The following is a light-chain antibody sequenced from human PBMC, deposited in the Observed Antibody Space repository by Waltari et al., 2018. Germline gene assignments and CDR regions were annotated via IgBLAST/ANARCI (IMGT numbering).Light chain of an antibody. CDR2: AAS. CDR3: QQGFSPSWT. Sequence: DIQVTPSPSSLSASVGDRVTITCRASQSITGYLNWYQQKPGKAPNLLIYAASNLQSGVPARFRGSGSGTEFTLAIGSLHPEDFATYYCQQGFSPSWTFGQGTKVEF. CDR1: QSITGY. V-gene: IGKV1-39*01. J-gene: IGKJ1*01.